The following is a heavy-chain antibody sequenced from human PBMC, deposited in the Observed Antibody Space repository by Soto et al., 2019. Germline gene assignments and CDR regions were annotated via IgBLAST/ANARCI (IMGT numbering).Heavy chain of an antibody. V-gene: IGHV4-39*01. CDR1: GGSVSSSPYY. D-gene: IGHD6-19*01. CDR3: ARHDSIALAGSDGFDI. Sequence: SETLSLTCTVSGGSVSSSPYYWGWIRRPPGKGLEWIASVFPGRTTYYNPSLKSRLAISVDTSNNQLSLRLSSVTAADTVVYYCARHDSIALAGSDGFDIWGQGTKVTVSS. J-gene: IGHJ3*02. CDR2: VFPGRTT.